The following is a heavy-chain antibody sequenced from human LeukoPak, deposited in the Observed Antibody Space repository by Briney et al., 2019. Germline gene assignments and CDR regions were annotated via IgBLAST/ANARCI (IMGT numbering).Heavy chain of an antibody. CDR1: GFTFDDYA. V-gene: IGHV3-9*01. J-gene: IGHJ4*02. CDR3: AKEGYYYDSSGYSPGYFDY. Sequence: PGRSLRLSCAASGFTFDDYAMHWVRQVPGKGLEWVSGISWNSGSIGYADSVKGRFTISRDNAKNSLYLQMNSLRAEDTALYYCAKEGYYYDSSGYSPGYFDYWGQGTLVTVSS. CDR2: ISWNSGSI. D-gene: IGHD3-22*01.